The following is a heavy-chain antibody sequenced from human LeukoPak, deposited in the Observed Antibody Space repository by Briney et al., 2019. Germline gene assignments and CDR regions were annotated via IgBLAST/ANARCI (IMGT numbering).Heavy chain of an antibody. CDR3: AKDFISSGGSKHNPSWFDP. CDR2: ISGSGGGT. V-gene: IGHV3-23*01. J-gene: IGHJ5*02. CDR1: GFTFSSYA. D-gene: IGHD2-15*01. Sequence: GGSLRLSCAASGFTFSSYAMSWVRQAPGKGLEWVSAISGSGGGTYYADSVKGRFTISRDNSKNTLYLQMNSLRAEDTAVYYCAKDFISSGGSKHNPSWFDPWGQGTLVTVSS.